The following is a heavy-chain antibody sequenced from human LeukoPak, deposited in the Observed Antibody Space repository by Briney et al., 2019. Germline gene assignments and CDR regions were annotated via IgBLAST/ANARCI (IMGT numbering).Heavy chain of an antibody. Sequence: PSETLSLTCAVYGGSFSGYYWSWIRQPPGKGLEWIGEINHSGSTNYNPSLKGRVTISIDTSENQFSLKLNSVTAADTAVYYCARNPKWSVRYNWFDPWGQGTLVTVSS. CDR2: INHSGST. V-gene: IGHV4-34*01. CDR3: ARNPKWSVRYNWFDP. J-gene: IGHJ5*02. D-gene: IGHD1-26*01. CDR1: GGSFSGYY.